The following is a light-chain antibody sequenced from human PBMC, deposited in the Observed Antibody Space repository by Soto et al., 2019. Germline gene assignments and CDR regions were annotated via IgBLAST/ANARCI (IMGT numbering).Light chain of an antibody. CDR2: GAS. Sequence: MTQSPCNLSLSPVETATLACSASQSVSGTHLAWYQQKPGQAPRLLVYGASGRATGIPDRFSGRGSGTDFTLTISRLEPEDVAVYYCQQYGSSSTFGQGTKVDIK. J-gene: IGKJ1*01. CDR1: QSVSGTH. CDR3: QQYGSSST. V-gene: IGKV3-20*01.